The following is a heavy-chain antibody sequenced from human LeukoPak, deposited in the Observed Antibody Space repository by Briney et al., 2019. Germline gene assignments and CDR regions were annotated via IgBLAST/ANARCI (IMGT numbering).Heavy chain of an antibody. J-gene: IGHJ4*02. CDR1: GFTFSSYA. V-gene: IGHV3-23*01. CDR3: AKGTLPDVLRFLEWLPLDY. CDR2: ISGSGGST. D-gene: IGHD3-3*01. Sequence: GGSLRLSCAASGFTFSSYAMSWVRQAPGKGLEWVSAISGSGGSTYYADSVKGRFTISRDNSKNTLYLQRNSLRAEDTAVYYCAKGTLPDVLRFLEWLPLDYWGQGTLVTVSS.